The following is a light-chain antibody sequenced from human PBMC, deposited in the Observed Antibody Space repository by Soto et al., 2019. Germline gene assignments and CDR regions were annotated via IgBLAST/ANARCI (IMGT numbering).Light chain of an antibody. CDR3: CSYAGSDTYV. CDR1: SSDVGSYDL. J-gene: IGLJ1*01. Sequence: QSALTQPASVSGSPGQSITISCTGTSSDVGSYDLVSWYQQHPGKAPKLVISDVTKRPSGVSNRFSGSKSGNTASLTISGLQADDEADYYCCSYAGSDTYVFGTGTKLTVL. CDR2: DVT. V-gene: IGLV2-23*02.